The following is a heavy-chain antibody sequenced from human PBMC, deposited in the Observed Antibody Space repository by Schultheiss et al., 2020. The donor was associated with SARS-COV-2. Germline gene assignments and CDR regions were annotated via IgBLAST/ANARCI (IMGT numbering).Heavy chain of an antibody. Sequence: SETLSLTCTVSGGSISSGGYYWGWIRQPPGKGLEWIGSIYYSGSTYYNPSLKSRVTISVDTSKNQFSLKLSSVTAADTAVYYCARHVGYSSGWPNFFDYWGQGTLVTVSS. V-gene: IGHV4-39*01. CDR1: GGSISSGGYY. D-gene: IGHD6-19*01. CDR2: IYYSGST. CDR3: ARHVGYSSGWPNFFDY. J-gene: IGHJ4*02.